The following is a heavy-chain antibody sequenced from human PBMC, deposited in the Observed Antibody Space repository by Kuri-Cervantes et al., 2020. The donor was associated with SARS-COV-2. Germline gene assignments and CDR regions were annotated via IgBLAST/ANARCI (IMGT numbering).Heavy chain of an antibody. V-gene: IGHV1-2*02. J-gene: IGHJ6*02. CDR3: ATRRGYSSGWYGGNYYYGMDV. CDR2: INPNSGGT. Sequence: ASVTVSCKTSGYTFSDYFMHWVRQAPGQGLEWMGWINPNSGGTNYAQKFQGRVTMTRDTSTSTVYMELSSLRSEDTAVYYCATRRGYSSGWYGGNYYYGMDVWGQGTTVTVSS. D-gene: IGHD6-19*01. CDR1: GYTFSDYF.